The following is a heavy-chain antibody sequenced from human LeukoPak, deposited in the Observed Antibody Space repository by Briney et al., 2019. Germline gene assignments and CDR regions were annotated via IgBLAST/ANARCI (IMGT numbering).Heavy chain of an antibody. J-gene: IGHJ5*02. Sequence: KASQTLSLTCTVSGASISSGDYYWSWIRQPPGKGLEWIGYIYYRGTTYYNPSLKSRVTISVDTSKNQFSLKLSSVTAADTAVYCCAREYRYDFWSGYPGRFDPWGQGTLVTVSS. CDR1: GASISSGDYY. V-gene: IGHV4-30-4*08. CDR3: AREYRYDFWSGYPGRFDP. D-gene: IGHD3-3*01. CDR2: IYYRGTT.